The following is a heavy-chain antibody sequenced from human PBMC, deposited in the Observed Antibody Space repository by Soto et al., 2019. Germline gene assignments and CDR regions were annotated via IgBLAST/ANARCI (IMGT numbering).Heavy chain of an antibody. V-gene: IGHV4-59*01. CDR1: GDSITRYY. D-gene: IGHD1-7*01. CDR3: ARVQRLELVVDF. Sequence: QVQLQESGPGLVKPSQTLSLSCTVSGDSITRYYWSWIRQPPGKGLEWIGYIYYSGGTSYNPSLKSRVTISVDTSKKQFSLRLNSVTAADTAVYYCARVQRLELVVDFWGQGTLVTVSS. CDR2: IYYSGGT. J-gene: IGHJ4*02.